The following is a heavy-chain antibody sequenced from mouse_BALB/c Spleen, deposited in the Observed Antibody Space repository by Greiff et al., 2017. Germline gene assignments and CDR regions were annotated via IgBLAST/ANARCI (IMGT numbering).Heavy chain of an antibody. J-gene: IGHJ4*01. CDR2: INPSTGYT. D-gene: IGHD2-14*01. CDR1: GYTFTSYW. V-gene: IGHV1-7*01. CDR3: ARSTVRRRDYYAMDY. Sequence: QVQLQQSGAELAKPGASVKMSCKASGYTFTSYWMHWVKQRPGQGLEWIGYINPSTGYTEYNQKFKDKASITADTSSNTAYLQLSSLTSEDTAVYYGARSTVRRRDYYAMDYWGQGTSVTVSS.